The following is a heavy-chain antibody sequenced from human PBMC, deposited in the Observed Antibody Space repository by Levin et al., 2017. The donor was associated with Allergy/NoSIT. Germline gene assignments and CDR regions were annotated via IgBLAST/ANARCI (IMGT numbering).Heavy chain of an antibody. J-gene: IGHJ4*02. Sequence: PGGSLRLSCSGSGFNFGDYAMSWFRQAPGKGPEWVGFIRGKSHGGPIPYDGTTEYAASVKGRFIISRDDSKSIAYLHLNSLRTEDTGVYYCSRTSLGANSWYNFDYWGQGTLVTVSS. D-gene: IGHD1-14*01. CDR2: IRGKSHGGPIPYDGTT. CDR1: GFNFGDYA. CDR3: SRTSLGANSWYNFDY. V-gene: IGHV3-49*03.